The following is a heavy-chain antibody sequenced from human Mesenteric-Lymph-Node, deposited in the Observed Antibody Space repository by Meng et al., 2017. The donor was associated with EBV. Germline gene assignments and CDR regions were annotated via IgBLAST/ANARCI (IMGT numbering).Heavy chain of an antibody. Sequence: LQQCGAGRLNSSGTLSRTCAVYGGSFSVYFWTWIRQSPGKGLEWIGESNQRGSTSYNPSLKSRVTISVDTSQNQFSLKLSSVTAADTAVYYCARGKTVGRSPWFDPWGQGTLVTVSS. J-gene: IGHJ5*02. CDR2: SNQRGST. CDR3: ARGKTVGRSPWFDP. CDR1: GGSFSVYF. V-gene: IGHV4-34*01. D-gene: IGHD4-11*01.